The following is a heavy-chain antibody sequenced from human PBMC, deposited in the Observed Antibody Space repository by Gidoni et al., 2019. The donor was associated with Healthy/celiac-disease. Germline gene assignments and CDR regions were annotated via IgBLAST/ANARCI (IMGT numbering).Heavy chain of an antibody. J-gene: IGHJ1*01. CDR3: TTAYSSSWYRYFQH. Sequence: EVQLVESGGGVVKPGGSLRLSCAASGFTFSNAWMNWVRQAPGKGLEWFGRIKSKTDGGTTDYAAPVKGRFTISRDDSKNTLYLQMNSLKTEDTAVYYCTTAYSSSWYRYFQHWGQGTLVTVSS. D-gene: IGHD6-13*01. CDR1: GFTFSNAW. CDR2: IKSKTDGGTT. V-gene: IGHV3-15*07.